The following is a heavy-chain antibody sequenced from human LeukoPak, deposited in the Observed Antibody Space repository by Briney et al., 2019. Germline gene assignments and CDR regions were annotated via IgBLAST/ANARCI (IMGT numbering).Heavy chain of an antibody. V-gene: IGHV3-33*08. J-gene: IGHJ4*02. Sequence: GGSLRLSCAASGFTFSSYEMNWVRQAPGKGLESVAVIWYDGSQKYYADSVKGRFTISRDNSKNTLSLQMNSLRAEDTAVYYCARDVGNFGSGSSYFDSWGQGTLVTVSS. CDR1: GFTFSSYE. CDR2: IWYDGSQK. CDR3: ARDVGNFGSGSSYFDS. D-gene: IGHD3-10*01.